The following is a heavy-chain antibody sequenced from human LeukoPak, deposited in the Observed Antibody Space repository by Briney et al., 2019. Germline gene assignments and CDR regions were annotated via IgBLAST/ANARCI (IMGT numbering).Heavy chain of an antibody. Sequence: ASVKVSCKASGYTFTSYAMNWVRQAPGQGLEWMGWMNPNSGNTGYAQKFQGRVTMTRDTSISTAYMELTSLTSEDTAVYYCARRLAAAGYLPDYWGPGTQVTVSS. CDR1: GYTFTSYA. V-gene: IGHV1-8*02. J-gene: IGHJ4*02. CDR2: MNPNSGNT. CDR3: ARRLAAAGYLPDY. D-gene: IGHD3-9*01.